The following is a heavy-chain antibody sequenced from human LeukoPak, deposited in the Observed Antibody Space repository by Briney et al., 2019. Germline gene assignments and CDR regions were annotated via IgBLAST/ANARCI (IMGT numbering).Heavy chain of an antibody. J-gene: IGHJ4*02. Sequence: GGSLRLSCAASGFTFSSYWMHWVRQAPGKGLVWVSRINNDESHTTYADSVKGRFTISRDNAKNTLYLQMNSLRVVDTAVYYCARGDGYNFFDYWGQGTLVTVSS. CDR2: INNDESHT. D-gene: IGHD5-24*01. CDR3: ARGDGYNFFDY. V-gene: IGHV3-74*01. CDR1: GFTFSSYW.